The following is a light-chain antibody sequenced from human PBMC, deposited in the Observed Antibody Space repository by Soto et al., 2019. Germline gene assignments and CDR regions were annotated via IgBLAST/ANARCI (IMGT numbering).Light chain of an antibody. CDR1: SSDVGSYDH. CDR2: EVR. Sequence: QSALTQPASVSGSPGQSITISCSGTSSDVGSYDHVAWYQQFPGKTPKLMIYEVRNRPSGVSSRFSGSKSGNTASLTISGLQAEDEADYYCISYTGSSTSYVFGSGTQLTVL. CDR3: ISYTGSSTSYV. J-gene: IGLJ1*01. V-gene: IGLV2-14*01.